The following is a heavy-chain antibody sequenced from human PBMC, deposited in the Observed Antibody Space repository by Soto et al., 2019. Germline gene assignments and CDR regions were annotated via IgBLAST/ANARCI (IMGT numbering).Heavy chain of an antibody. CDR3: ALPAGYSYGSTPYYYYGMDV. Sequence: GGSLRLSCAASGFTFSSYAMSWVRQAPGKGLEWVSAISGSGGSTYYADSVKGRFTIARDNSKNTLYLQMNSLRAEDSAVYYCALPAGYSYGSTPYYYYGMDVWGQGTTVTVSS. V-gene: IGHV3-23*01. D-gene: IGHD5-18*01. J-gene: IGHJ6*02. CDR1: GFTFSSYA. CDR2: ISGSGGST.